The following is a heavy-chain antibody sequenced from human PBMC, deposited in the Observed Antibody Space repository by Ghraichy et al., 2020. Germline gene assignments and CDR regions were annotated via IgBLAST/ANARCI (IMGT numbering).Heavy chain of an antibody. CDR2: IDLTSSYI. CDR3: ASDRLPLNGDFVS. Sequence: GGSLRLSCVASGFPFSDYSMNWVRQAPGKGLEWVSSIDLTSSYIYYADSLKGRFTISRDNARNSLYLQMNSLRAEDTAVYYCASDRLPLNGDFVSWGQGSLVTVSS. CDR1: GFPFSDYS. D-gene: IGHD2-21*02. J-gene: IGHJ5*01. V-gene: IGHV3-21*01.